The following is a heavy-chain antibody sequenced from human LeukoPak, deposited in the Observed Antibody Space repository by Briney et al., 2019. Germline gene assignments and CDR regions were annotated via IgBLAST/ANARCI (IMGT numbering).Heavy chain of an antibody. J-gene: IGHJ4*02. V-gene: IGHV1-2*02. Sequence: ASVNVSCKASGYTFTGDYMHWVRQATGQGLEWMGWINPNSGGTNYAQKFQGRVTMTRDTSIGTAYMELSRLRSDDTAVYYCVAAIHYYFDYWGQGTLVTVSS. CDR1: GYTFTGDY. D-gene: IGHD6-13*01. CDR3: VAAIHYYFDY. CDR2: INPNSGGT.